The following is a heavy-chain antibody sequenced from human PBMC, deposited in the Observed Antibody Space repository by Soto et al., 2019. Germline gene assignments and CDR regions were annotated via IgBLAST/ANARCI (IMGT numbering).Heavy chain of an antibody. CDR3: AREDSHSWSGASLGV. D-gene: IGHD6-13*01. V-gene: IGHV4-34*01. J-gene: IGHJ6*02. CDR1: GCKLRGHS. Sequence: VFGCKLRGHSGHCIRQSPGKCLEWIGELDQSGGTNYNPSLKSRAIISDDTSKNQFSLTLTSVTAADTAVYYCAREDSHSWSGASLGVTGQRPRGTVSS. CDR2: LDQSGGT.